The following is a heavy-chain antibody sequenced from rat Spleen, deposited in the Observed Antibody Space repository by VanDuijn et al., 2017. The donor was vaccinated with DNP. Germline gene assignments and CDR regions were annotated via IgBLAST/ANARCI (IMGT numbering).Heavy chain of an antibody. V-gene: IGHV5-25*01. CDR2: ISTGGGNT. CDR1: GFTFSHYY. D-gene: IGHD1-2*01. J-gene: IGHJ3*01. Sequence: EVQLVESGGDLVQPGRSMKLSCAASGFTFSHYYMAWVRQAPTKGLAWVASISTGGGNTYYRDSVKGRFTISRDNAKNTQYLQMDSLRSEDTATYYCATHSSSYIFGGWFAYWGQGTLVTVSS. CDR3: ATHSSSYIFGGWFAY.